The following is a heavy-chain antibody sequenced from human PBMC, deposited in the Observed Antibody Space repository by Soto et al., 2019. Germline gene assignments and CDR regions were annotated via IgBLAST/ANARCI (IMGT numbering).Heavy chain of an antibody. V-gene: IGHV1-3*01. CDR1: GYTFTSYA. CDR3: ASSYSNYALIDYYYYGMDV. CDR2: INAGNGNA. D-gene: IGHD4-4*01. Sequence: ASVKVSCKASGYTFTSYAMHWVRQAPGQRLEWMGWINAGNGNAKYSQKFQGRVTITRDTSASTAYMELSSLRSEDTAVYYCASSYSNYALIDYYYYGMDVWGQGTTVTVSS. J-gene: IGHJ6*02.